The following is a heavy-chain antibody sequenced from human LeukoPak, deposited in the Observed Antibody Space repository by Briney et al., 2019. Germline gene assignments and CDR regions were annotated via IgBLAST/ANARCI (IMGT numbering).Heavy chain of an antibody. CDR1: GFTFSSYA. CDR3: ASYDSSGYYSVSFDY. D-gene: IGHD3-22*01. J-gene: IGHJ4*02. Sequence: GGSLRLSCAASGFTFSSYAMHWVRQAPGKGLEWVAVISYDGSNKYYADSVKGRFTISRDNSKNTLYLQMNSLRAEDTAVYYCASYDSSGYYSVSFDYWGQGTLVTVSS. V-gene: IGHV3-30-3*01. CDR2: ISYDGSNK.